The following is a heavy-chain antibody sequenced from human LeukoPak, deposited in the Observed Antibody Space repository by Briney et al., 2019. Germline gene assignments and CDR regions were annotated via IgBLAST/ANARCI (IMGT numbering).Heavy chain of an antibody. CDR1: GFTFNRFY. CDR2: ISSNGATT. Sequence: GGSLRLSCSASGFTFNRFYLHWVRQAPGKGLEFVSHISSNGATTYYADSVKGRFTVSRDNAKNSLYLQMNSLRVEDTAVYYCAREGFCTGGSCYSPSPGGMDVWGQGTTVTVSS. CDR3: AREGFCTGGSCYSPSPGGMDV. J-gene: IGHJ6*02. V-gene: IGHV3-64*04. D-gene: IGHD2-15*01.